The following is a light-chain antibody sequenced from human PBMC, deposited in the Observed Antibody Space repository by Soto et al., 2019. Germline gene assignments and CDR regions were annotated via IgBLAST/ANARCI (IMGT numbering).Light chain of an antibody. CDR2: DAF. CDR1: PSVSNS. V-gene: IGKV3-11*01. CDR3: QQRNRWPPVT. J-gene: IGKJ4*01. Sequence: EIVMTQSPATLSVSPGERATLSCRASPSVSNSLAWYQHKPGQAPRLLIYDAFNRATGVPTRFSGSGSGTDFTLTISSLEPEDFAVYYCQQRNRWPPVTFGGGTRVEIK.